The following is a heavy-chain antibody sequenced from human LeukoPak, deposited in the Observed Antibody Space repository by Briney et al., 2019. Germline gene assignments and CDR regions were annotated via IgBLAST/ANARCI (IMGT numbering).Heavy chain of an antibody. J-gene: IGHJ6*02. CDR2: ISSSSSYI. Sequence: PGGSLRLSCAASGFTFSSYSMNWVRQAPGEGLEWVSSISSSSSYIYYADSVKGRFTISRDNAKNSLYLQMNSLRAEDTAVYYCASLQVDTDGMDAWGQGTTVTVSS. CDR1: GFTFSSYS. CDR3: ASLQVDTDGMDA. V-gene: IGHV3-21*01. D-gene: IGHD5-18*01.